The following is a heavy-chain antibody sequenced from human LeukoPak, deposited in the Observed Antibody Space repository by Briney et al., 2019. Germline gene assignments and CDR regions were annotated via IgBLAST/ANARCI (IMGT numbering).Heavy chain of an antibody. J-gene: IGHJ4*02. Sequence: AGGSLRLSCATSGFSFSSYGMHWVRQTPGKGLEWVAVISYDGSDNYYADSVKGRFTISRDNSKNTLYLHMNSLRAEDTAVYYRARDQQWLAPRGFDYWGQGTLVTVSS. V-gene: IGHV3-30*03. CDR3: ARDQQWLAPRGFDY. D-gene: IGHD6-19*01. CDR2: ISYDGSDN. CDR1: GFSFSSYG.